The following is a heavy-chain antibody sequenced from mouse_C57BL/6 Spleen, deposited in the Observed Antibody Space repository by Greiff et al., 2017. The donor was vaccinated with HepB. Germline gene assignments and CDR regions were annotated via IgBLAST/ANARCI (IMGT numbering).Heavy chain of an antibody. CDR3: AGSVIYYDYESRLDY. V-gene: IGHV1-82*01. CDR1: GYAFSSSW. Sequence: VQLQQSGPELVKPGASVKISCKASGYAFSSSWMNWVKQRPGKGLEWIGRIYPGDGDTNYNGKFKGKATLTADKSSSTAYMQLSSLTSEDSAVYCGAGSVIYYDYESRLDYWGQGTTLTVSS. J-gene: IGHJ2*01. D-gene: IGHD2-4*01. CDR2: IYPGDGDT.